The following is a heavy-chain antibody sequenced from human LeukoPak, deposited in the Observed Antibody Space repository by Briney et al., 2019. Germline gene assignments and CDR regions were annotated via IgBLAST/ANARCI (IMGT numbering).Heavy chain of an antibody. CDR3: AKDEIPQVHYYVMDV. CDR1: GFTFSSYG. V-gene: IGHV3-30*18. Sequence: GGSLRLSCAASGFTFSSYGMHWVRQAPGKGLEWVAVISYDGSNKYYADSVKGRFTISRDNSKNTLYLQMNSLRAEDTAVYYCAKDEIPQVHYYVMDVWGQGTTVTVSS. CDR2: ISYDGSNK. D-gene: IGHD5-24*01. J-gene: IGHJ6*02.